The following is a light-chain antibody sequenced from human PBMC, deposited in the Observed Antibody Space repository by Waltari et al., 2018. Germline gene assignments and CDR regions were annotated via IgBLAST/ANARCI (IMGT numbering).Light chain of an antibody. CDR3: QTWGTYVV. CDR1: SGHSSYA. Sequence: QLVLTQSPSASASLGASVKLTCTLSSGHSSYAIAWHQQQPEKGPRYLMKLNSDGSHSKGDGIPDRFSGSSSGAERYLTTSSLQSEDEADYYCQTWGTYVVFGGGTKLTVL. V-gene: IGLV4-69*01. CDR2: LNSDGSH. J-gene: IGLJ2*01.